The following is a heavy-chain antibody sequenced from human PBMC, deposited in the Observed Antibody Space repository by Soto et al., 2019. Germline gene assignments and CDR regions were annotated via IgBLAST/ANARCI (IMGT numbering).Heavy chain of an antibody. D-gene: IGHD3-22*01. CDR1: GGTFSRHA. Sequence: QVQLVQSGAEVRKPGSSVKVSCKASGGTFSRHAISWVRQAPGQGLEWMGGIIPIIGTANHAQKVQGRVTIIADESTSTVYMELSSLRSEDTAMYYCARGWGYDSNDYYYAYWGQGTLVIVSS. J-gene: IGHJ4*02. CDR2: IIPIIGTA. V-gene: IGHV1-69*01. CDR3: ARGWGYDSNDYYYAY.